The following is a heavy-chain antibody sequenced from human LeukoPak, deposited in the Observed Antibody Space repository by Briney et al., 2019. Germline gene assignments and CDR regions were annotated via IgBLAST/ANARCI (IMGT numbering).Heavy chain of an antibody. CDR3: ARESGTPLSDY. D-gene: IGHD6-13*01. V-gene: IGHV4-39*07. CDR1: GGSISSSIYY. J-gene: IGHJ4*02. Sequence: TPSETLSLTCTVSGGSISSSIYYWGWIRQSPGKGLEWIGSIYYSGSTYYNPSLKSRVTISVDTSKNQFSLKLSSVTAADTAVYYCARESGTPLSDYWGQGTLVTVSS. CDR2: IYYSGST.